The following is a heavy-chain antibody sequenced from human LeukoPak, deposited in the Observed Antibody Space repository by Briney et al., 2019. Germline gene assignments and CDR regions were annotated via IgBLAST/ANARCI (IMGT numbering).Heavy chain of an antibody. V-gene: IGHV4-34*01. Sequence: PSETLSLTCAAYGGSFSGYYWSWIRQPPGKGLEWIGEINHSGSTNYNPSLKSRVTISVDTSKNQFSLKLSSVTAADTAVYYCARNYCSSTSCYWGHAAFDIWGQGTMVTVSS. CDR1: GGSFSGYY. J-gene: IGHJ3*02. CDR3: ARNYCSSTSCYWGHAAFDI. D-gene: IGHD2-2*01. CDR2: INHSGST.